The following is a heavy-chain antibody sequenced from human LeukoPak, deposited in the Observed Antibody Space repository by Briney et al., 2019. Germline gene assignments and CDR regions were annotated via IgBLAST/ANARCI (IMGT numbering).Heavy chain of an antibody. Sequence: SVKVSCKASGGTFSSYTISWVRQAPGQGLEWMGRIIPILGIANYAQKFQGRVTITADKSTSTAYMELSSLRSEDTAVYYCAREYSNSPWAFDYWGQGTLVTVSS. V-gene: IGHV1-69*04. CDR1: GGTFSSYT. D-gene: IGHD6-6*01. CDR2: IIPILGIA. CDR3: AREYSNSPWAFDY. J-gene: IGHJ4*02.